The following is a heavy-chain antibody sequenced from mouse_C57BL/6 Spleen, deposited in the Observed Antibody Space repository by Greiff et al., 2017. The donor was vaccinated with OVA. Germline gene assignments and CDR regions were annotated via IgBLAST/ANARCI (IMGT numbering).Heavy chain of an antibody. Sequence: QVQLKEPGAALVRPGASVKMSCKASGYTFTSYNMHWVKQTPRQGLEWIGALYPGNGDTSYNQKFKGKATLTVDTSSSTAYMQLSSLTSEDSAVYFCARWARNCFDYWGQGTTLTVSS. CDR2: LYPGNGDT. V-gene: IGHV1-12*01. CDR1: GYTFTSYN. J-gene: IGHJ2*01. CDR3: ARWARNCFDY.